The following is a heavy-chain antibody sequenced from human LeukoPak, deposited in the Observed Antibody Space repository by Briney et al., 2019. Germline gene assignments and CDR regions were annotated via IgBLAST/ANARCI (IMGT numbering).Heavy chain of an antibody. CDR1: GFTFSSYA. CDR2: ISTTT. D-gene: IGHD4-17*01. Sequence: GGSLRLSCAASGFTFSSYAMSWIRQVPAKGLEWVSAISTTTYYADFVEGRFTISRDNSKNTLYLQMNSLRAEDTAVYYCAKPIGPRYGDYHNSCFDSRGQGTLVTVPS. J-gene: IGHJ5*01. CDR3: AKPIGPRYGDYHNSCFDS. V-gene: IGHV3-23*01.